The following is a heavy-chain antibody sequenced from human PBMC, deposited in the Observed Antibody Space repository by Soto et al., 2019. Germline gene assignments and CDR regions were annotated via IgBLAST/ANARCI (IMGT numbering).Heavy chain of an antibody. D-gene: IGHD1-26*01. CDR3: AREWDYKYGMDA. CDR2: VNPKSGGT. Sequence: ASVKVSCKASGYTFTDYYIHCVRQAPGQGLEWMGWVNPKSGGTNYAQKFQGRVTMTRDTSISTAYMELSRLRSDDTAVYYCAREWDYKYGMDAWGQGTTVTVSS. V-gene: IGHV1-2*02. CDR1: GYTFTDYY. J-gene: IGHJ6*02.